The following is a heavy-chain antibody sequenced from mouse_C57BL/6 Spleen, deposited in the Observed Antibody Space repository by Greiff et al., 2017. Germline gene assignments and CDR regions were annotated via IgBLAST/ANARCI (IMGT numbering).Heavy chain of an antibody. CDR2: INPNNGGT. Sequence: VQLQQSGPDLVKPGTSVKISCKASGCTFTDYYMNWVKESHGKSLEWIGDINPNNGGTSYNQKFKGKATLTVDKSSSTAYMELRSLTSEDSAVYYCARSSSGYLFDYWGQGITLTVSS. D-gene: IGHD3-2*02. V-gene: IGHV1-26*01. J-gene: IGHJ2*01. CDR1: GCTFTDYY. CDR3: ARSSSGYLFDY.